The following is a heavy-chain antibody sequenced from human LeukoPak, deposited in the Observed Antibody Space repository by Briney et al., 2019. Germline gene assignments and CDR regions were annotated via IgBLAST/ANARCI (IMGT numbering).Heavy chain of an antibody. Sequence: ASVKVSCKASGYTFTSHYMHWVRQAPGQGLEWMGIINPSGGSTSYAQKFQGRVTMTRDTSTSTVYMELSSLRSEDTAVYYCARQGYCSGGSCYRRNWFDPWGQGTLVTVSS. V-gene: IGHV1-46*01. CDR3: ARQGYCSGGSCYRRNWFDP. D-gene: IGHD2-15*01. CDR2: INPSGGST. J-gene: IGHJ5*02. CDR1: GYTFTSHY.